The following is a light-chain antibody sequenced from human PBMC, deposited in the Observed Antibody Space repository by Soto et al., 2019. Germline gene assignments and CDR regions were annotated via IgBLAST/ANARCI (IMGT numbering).Light chain of an antibody. V-gene: IGLV2-14*01. CDR3: SSYTSSSTLGV. Sequence: QSVLTQPASVSGSPGQSITISCTGTSSDVGGYNYVSWYQQHPGKAPKLMIYEVSNRPSGVSNCLSGSKSGNTASLTISGLQAEDEADYYCSSYTSSSTLGVFGTGTKVTVL. J-gene: IGLJ1*01. CDR1: SSDVGGYNY. CDR2: EVS.